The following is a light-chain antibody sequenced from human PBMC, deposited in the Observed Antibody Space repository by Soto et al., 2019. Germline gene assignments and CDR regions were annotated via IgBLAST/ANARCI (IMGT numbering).Light chain of an antibody. V-gene: IGLV2-14*01. J-gene: IGLJ1*01. CDR1: SSDVGANIF. CDR3: SSFTTDSTYV. Sequence: QSVLTQPASVSGSPGQSITISCTGTSSDVGANIFVSWYQQHPGKVPKLMIYTVSSRPSGVSQRFSGSKSGNTASLTISGLQAEDEDDYYCSSFTTDSTYVFGTGTKLTVL. CDR2: TVS.